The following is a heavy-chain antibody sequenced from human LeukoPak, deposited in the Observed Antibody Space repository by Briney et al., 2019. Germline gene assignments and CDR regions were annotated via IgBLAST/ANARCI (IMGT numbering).Heavy chain of an antibody. CDR3: AREPYYYDSSGYDY. CDR1: GFTFSSFW. Sequence: GGSLRLSCAASGFTFSSFWMSWVRQAPGKGLEWVANIKQDGSDKYYVDSVKVRFTISRDNAKNSLYLQMNSLRAEDTAVYCCAREPYYYDSSGYDYWGQGTLVTVSS. CDR2: IKQDGSDK. D-gene: IGHD3-22*01. V-gene: IGHV3-7*01. J-gene: IGHJ4*02.